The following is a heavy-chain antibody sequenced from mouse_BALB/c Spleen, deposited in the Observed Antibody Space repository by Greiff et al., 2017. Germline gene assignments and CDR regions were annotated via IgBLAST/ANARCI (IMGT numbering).Heavy chain of an antibody. CDR3: ARGITTVVSVFDY. J-gene: IGHJ2*01. Sequence: EVMLVESGGGLVKPGGSLKLSCAASGFTFSSYTMSWVRQTPEKRLEWVASISSGGSTYYPDSVKGRFTISRDNARNILYLQMSSLRSEDTAMYYCARGITTVVSVFDYWGQGTTLTGSS. CDR1: GFTFSSYT. V-gene: IGHV5-6-5*01. CDR2: ISSGGST. D-gene: IGHD1-1*01.